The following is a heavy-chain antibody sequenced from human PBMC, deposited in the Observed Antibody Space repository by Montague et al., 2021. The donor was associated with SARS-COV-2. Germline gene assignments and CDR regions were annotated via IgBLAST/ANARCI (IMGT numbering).Heavy chain of an antibody. J-gene: IGHJ6*02. Sequence: SETLSLTCTVSGGSIGTYYWNCIRQSPGKGLEWLGYIYYTGSTKYSPSLKSRVTISMDTSRDQLSLRLKSVTAADTAVYYCARDNYGDWGYYGLDVWGQGTTVIVSS. CDR2: IYYTGST. CDR1: GGSIGTYY. D-gene: IGHD4-17*01. V-gene: IGHV4-59*01. CDR3: ARDNYGDWGYYGLDV.